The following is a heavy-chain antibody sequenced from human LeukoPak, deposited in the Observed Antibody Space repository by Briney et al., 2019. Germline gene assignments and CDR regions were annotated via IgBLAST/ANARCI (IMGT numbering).Heavy chain of an antibody. V-gene: IGHV1-69*04. Sequence: SVKVSCKASGGTFSSYAISWVRQAPGQGLEWMGRIIPILGIANYAQKFQGRVTITADKSTSTAYMELSSLRSEDTAVYYCARGFYSSGWYDYWGQGTLATVSS. J-gene: IGHJ4*02. CDR1: GGTFSSYA. D-gene: IGHD6-19*01. CDR3: ARGFYSSGWYDY. CDR2: IIPILGIA.